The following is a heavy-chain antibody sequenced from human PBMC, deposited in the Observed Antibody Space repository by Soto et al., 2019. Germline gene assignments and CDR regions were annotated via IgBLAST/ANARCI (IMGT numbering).Heavy chain of an antibody. D-gene: IGHD6-6*01. CDR2: IVPSDSYT. V-gene: IGHV5-10-1*01. CDR3: ASRYSSSNYYGMDV. Sequence: GESLKISCKGSGYSFTSYWISWVRQMPGKGLEWMGRIVPSDSYTNYSPSFQGHVTISADKSISTAYLQWSSLKASDTAMYYCASRYSSSNYYGMDVWGQGTTVTVSS. J-gene: IGHJ6*02. CDR1: GYSFTSYW.